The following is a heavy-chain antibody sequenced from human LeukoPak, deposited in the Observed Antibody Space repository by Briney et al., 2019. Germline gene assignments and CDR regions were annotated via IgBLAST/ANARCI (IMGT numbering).Heavy chain of an antibody. CDR1: GFTFSSYW. V-gene: IGHV3-74*01. CDR2: INSDGSST. CDR3: ARSTIFGVEIDY. D-gene: IGHD3-3*01. Sequence: QAGGSLRLSCAASGFTFSSYWMHWVRQAPGKGLVWVSRINSDGSSTSYADSVKGRFTISRDSAKNTPYLQMNSLRAEDTAVYYCARSTIFGVEIDYWGQGTLVTVSS. J-gene: IGHJ4*02.